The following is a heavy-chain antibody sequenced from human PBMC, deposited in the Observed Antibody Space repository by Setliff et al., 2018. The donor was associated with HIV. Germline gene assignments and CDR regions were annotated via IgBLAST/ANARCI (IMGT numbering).Heavy chain of an antibody. CDR3: ARSVRGALYFDF. Sequence: RLSCAASGFTFSTYSMHWVRQAPGKGLEWVSSIDSSSTFIYYADSVEGRFTISRDNAKNSLYLQMNSLRGEDTALYYCARSVRGALYFDFWGQGTLVTVSS. CDR1: GFTFSTYS. V-gene: IGHV3-21*01. D-gene: IGHD2-8*01. J-gene: IGHJ4*02. CDR2: IDSSSTFI.